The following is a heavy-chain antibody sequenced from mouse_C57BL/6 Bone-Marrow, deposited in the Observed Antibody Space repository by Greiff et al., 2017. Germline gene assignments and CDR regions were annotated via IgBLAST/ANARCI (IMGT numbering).Heavy chain of an antibody. D-gene: IGHD1-1*02. CDR3: ARYGHYFDQ. Sequence: EVQLVESGGGLVKPGGSLKLSCAASGFTFSDYGMHWVRQAPEQGLEWVAYISRGSSPIYYADTVKGRFTISRDNATNTLFLQMTSLRSEDTAMYYCARYGHYFDQWRQGNTLTVSS. CDR1: GFTFSDYG. V-gene: IGHV5-17*01. J-gene: IGHJ2*01. CDR2: ISRGSSPI.